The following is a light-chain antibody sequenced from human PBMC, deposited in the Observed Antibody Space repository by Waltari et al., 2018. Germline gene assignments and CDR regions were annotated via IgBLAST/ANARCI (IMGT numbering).Light chain of an antibody. CDR1: ISDIGLSKV. J-gene: IGLJ1*01. V-gene: IGLV2-23*02. Sequence: QSALTQPASVSASPGQSITVSCSGPISDIGLSKVVSWFQQYPGKPPRLIIYEVNKWPPGISDRFSATKSGNVASLTISGLQADDEADYYCCSFTSSSTYVFGSGTTVTVL. CDR3: CSFTSSSTYV. CDR2: EVN.